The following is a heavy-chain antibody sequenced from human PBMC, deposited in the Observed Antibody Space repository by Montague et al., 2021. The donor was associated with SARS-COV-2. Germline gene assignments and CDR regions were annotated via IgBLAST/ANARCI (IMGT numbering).Heavy chain of an antibody. J-gene: IGHJ4*02. Sequence: SLRLSCAASGFTFSSYSMNWVRQAPGKGLEWVSSISSSSSYIYYADSVKGRFTISRDNSKNTLYLQMNSLRAEDTAVYYCARDREPEGIDYWGQGTLVTVSS. CDR2: ISSSSSYI. CDR3: ARDREPEGIDY. V-gene: IGHV3-21*01. D-gene: IGHD1-14*01. CDR1: GFTFSSYS.